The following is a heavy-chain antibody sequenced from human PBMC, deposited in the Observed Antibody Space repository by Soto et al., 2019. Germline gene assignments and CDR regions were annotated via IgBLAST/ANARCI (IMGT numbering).Heavy chain of an antibody. J-gene: IGHJ6*02. Sequence: SETLSLTCTVSGGSISSGGYYWSWIRQHPGKGLEWIGYIYYSGSTYYNPSLKSRVTISADTSKNQFSLKLSSVTAADTAVYYCARGAYGGNSNYYYYYGMDVWGQGTTVTVSS. CDR3: ARGAYGGNSNYYYYYGMDV. CDR2: IYYSGST. D-gene: IGHD4-17*01. CDR1: GGSISSGGYY. V-gene: IGHV4-31*03.